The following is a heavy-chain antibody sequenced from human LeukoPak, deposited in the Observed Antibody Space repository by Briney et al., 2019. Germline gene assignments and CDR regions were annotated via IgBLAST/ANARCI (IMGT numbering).Heavy chain of an antibody. V-gene: IGHV3-74*01. J-gene: IGHJ4*02. Sequence: GGSLRLSCEASGFTLSSYWIEWVRQSPGKGLLWVARINSDGTSVNYADSVKARFTISRDIAKNTLYLQMNSRRDVNTAIYYCLRVTWSGYGDSWGQGAQVTVSS. CDR1: GFTLSSYW. CDR2: INSDGTSV. CDR3: LRVTWSGYGDS. D-gene: IGHD3-3*01.